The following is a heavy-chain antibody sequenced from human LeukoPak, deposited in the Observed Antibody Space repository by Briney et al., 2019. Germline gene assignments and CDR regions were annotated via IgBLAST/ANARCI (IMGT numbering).Heavy chain of an antibody. D-gene: IGHD3-10*01. Sequence: GASVKVSCKASGYTFTSYDINWVRQATGQGLEWMGWMNPNSGNTGYAQKFQGRVTMTRNTSISTAYMELSSLRSEDTAVYYCARGNYKVVRGVITRNWFDPWGQGTLVTVSS. CDR3: ARGNYKVVRGVITRNWFDP. CDR1: GYTFTSYD. J-gene: IGHJ5*02. CDR2: MNPNSGNT. V-gene: IGHV1-8*01.